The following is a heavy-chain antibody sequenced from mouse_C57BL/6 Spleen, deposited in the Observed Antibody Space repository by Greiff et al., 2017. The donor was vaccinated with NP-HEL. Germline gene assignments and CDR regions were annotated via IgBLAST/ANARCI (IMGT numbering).Heavy chain of an antibody. CDR1: GFTFSDYG. CDR2: ISSGSSTI. V-gene: IGHV5-17*01. D-gene: IGHD4-1*01. J-gene: IGHJ2*01. CDR3: ARNWGPFFDY. Sequence: EVKLQESGGGLVKPGGSLKLSCAASGFTFSDYGMHWVRQAPEKGLEWVAYISSGSSTIYYADTVKGRFTISRDNAKNTLFLQMTSLRSEDTAMYYCARNWGPFFDYWGQGTTLTVSS.